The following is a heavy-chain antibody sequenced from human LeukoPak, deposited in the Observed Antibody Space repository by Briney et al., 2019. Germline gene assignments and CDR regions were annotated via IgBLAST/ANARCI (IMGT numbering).Heavy chain of an antibody. J-gene: IGHJ4*02. CDR1: GFTFSSYA. Sequence: GGSLRLSCAASGFTFSSYAMHWVRQAPGKGLEWVAVISYDGSNKYYADSVKGRFTISRDNSKNTLYLQMNSLRAEDTAVYYCASDYDDVWGRGTFDYWGQGTLVTVSS. V-gene: IGHV3-30-3*01. CDR3: ASDYDDVWGRGTFDY. D-gene: IGHD3-16*01. CDR2: ISYDGSNK.